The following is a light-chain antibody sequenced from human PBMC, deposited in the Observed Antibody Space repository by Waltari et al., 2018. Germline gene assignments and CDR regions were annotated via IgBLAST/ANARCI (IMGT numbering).Light chain of an antibody. CDR1: SPNLGNNY. CDR2: DND. CDR3: GTWDSSLSIGV. Sequence: QSVLTQPPSVSAAPGQKVTISCSGSSPNLGNNYVSWYQQLPGTAPKLLIYDNDQRPSGIPDRFSGSKSGTSATLGITGLQTGDEADYYCGTWDSSLSIGVFGGGTKLTVL. V-gene: IGLV1-51*01. J-gene: IGLJ2*01.